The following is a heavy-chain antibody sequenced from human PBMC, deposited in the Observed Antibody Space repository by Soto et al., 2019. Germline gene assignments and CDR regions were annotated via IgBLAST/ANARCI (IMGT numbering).Heavy chain of an antibody. CDR1: GYTFTNYY. J-gene: IGHJ6*02. CDR2: ISPSGGGT. CDR3: ARDLYRVTMARGVITPYYNYSGMDV. Sequence: ASVKVSCKASGYTFTNYYMHWVRQAPGQGLEWMGTISPSGGGTNYAQKFQGRVTMTRDTSTSTVYMELSSLRSEDTAVYYCARDLYRVTMARGVITPYYNYSGMDVWGQGTTVTVSS. D-gene: IGHD3-10*01. V-gene: IGHV1-46*03.